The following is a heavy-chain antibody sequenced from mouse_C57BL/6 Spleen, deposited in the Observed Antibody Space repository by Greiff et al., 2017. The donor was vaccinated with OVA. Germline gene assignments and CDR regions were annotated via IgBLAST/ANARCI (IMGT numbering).Heavy chain of an antibody. J-gene: IGHJ3*01. CDR1: GYTFTSYW. Sequence: QVQLKQPGAELVKPGASVKLSCKASGYTFTSYWMQWVKQRPGQGLEWIGEIDPSDSYTNYNQKFKGKATLTVDTSSSTAYMQLSSLTSEDSAVYYCARGNYGSSGFAYWGQGTLVTVSA. D-gene: IGHD1-1*01. CDR2: IDPSDSYT. CDR3: ARGNYGSSGFAY. V-gene: IGHV1-50*01.